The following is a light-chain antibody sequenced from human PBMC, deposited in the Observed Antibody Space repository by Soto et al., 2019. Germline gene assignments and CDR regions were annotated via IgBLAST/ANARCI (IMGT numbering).Light chain of an antibody. Sequence: QSALTQPASVSGSPGQSITISCTGTSSDVGGYNYVSWYQQHPGKAPKLMIYEVSNRPSGVSNRFSGSKSGNTASLTISGLQAEDEADYYCSSYTSSRNPVFGTGTKLTVL. J-gene: IGLJ1*01. V-gene: IGLV2-14*01. CDR3: SSYTSSRNPV. CDR1: SSDVGGYNY. CDR2: EVS.